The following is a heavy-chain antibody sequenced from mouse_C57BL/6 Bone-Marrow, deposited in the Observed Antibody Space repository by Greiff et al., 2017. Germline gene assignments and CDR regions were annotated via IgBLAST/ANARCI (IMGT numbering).Heavy chain of an antibody. CDR2: IYPRSGNT. Sequence: VQLQQSGAELARPGASVKLSCKASGYTFTSYGISWVKQRTGQGLEWIGEIYPRSGNTYYNEKFKGKATLTADKSSSTAYMELHSLTSEYSAVYFCARVSNYNYYAMDYWGQGTSVTVSS. CDR3: ARVSNYNYYAMDY. D-gene: IGHD2-5*01. J-gene: IGHJ4*01. CDR1: GYTFTSYG. V-gene: IGHV1-81*01.